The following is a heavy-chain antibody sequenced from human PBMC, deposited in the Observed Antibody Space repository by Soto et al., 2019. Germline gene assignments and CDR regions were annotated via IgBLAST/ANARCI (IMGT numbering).Heavy chain of an antibody. CDR2: ISYDGSDK. CDR1: GFTFSSYG. V-gene: IGHV3-30*18. D-gene: IGHD6-19*01. Sequence: GGSLRLSCAASGFTFSSYGMHWVRQAPGKGLEWVALISYDGSDKYYADSVKGRFAISRDNSKNTLYLQMNSLRAEDTAVYYCAQTGTWAVTGTGVDYWGQGTLVTVSS. J-gene: IGHJ4*02. CDR3: AQTGTWAVTGTGVDY.